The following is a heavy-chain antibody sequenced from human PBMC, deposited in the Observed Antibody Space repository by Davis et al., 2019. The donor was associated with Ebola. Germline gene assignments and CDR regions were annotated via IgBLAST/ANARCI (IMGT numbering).Heavy chain of an antibody. V-gene: IGHV4-39*07. CDR1: GGSISTSSYY. J-gene: IGHJ4*02. CDR3: ARGGRGYSYGYLGY. D-gene: IGHD5-18*01. Sequence: SETLSLTCTVSGGSISTSSYYWGWIRQPPGKGLEWIGHIYHSGSTYYNPSLKSRVTISVDTSKNQFSLKLSSVTAADTAVYYCARGGRGYSYGYLGYWGQGTLVTVSS. CDR2: IYHSGST.